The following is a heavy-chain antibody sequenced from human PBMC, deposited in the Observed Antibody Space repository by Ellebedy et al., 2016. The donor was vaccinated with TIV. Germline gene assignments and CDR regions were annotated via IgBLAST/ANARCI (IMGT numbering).Heavy chain of an antibody. D-gene: IGHD4-17*01. CDR1: GGTFSNYA. CDR2: INPLLGVA. V-gene: IGHV1-69*04. CDR3: AADYGDYVAED. Sequence: AASVKVSCKASGGTFSNYAISWVRQAPGQGLEWMGRINPLLGVASYAQKFQSRLTIIADTATSTDYMELSSLTYEDTAVYYCAADYGDYVAEDWGQGTLITVSS. J-gene: IGHJ4*02.